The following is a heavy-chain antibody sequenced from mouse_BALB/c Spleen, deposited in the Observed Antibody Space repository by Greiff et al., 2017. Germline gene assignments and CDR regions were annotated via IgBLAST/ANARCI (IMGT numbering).Heavy chain of an antibody. CDR3: ARRDPYDYEAWFAY. V-gene: IGHV5-12-2*01. Sequence: EVQLQESGGGLVQPGGSLKLSCAASGFTFSSYTMSWVRQTPEKRLEWVAYISNGGGSTYYPDTVKGRFTISRDNAKNTLYLQMSSLKSEDTAMYYCARRDPYDYEAWFAYWGQGTLVTVSA. CDR2: ISNGGGST. J-gene: IGHJ3*01. CDR1: GFTFSSYT. D-gene: IGHD2-4*01.